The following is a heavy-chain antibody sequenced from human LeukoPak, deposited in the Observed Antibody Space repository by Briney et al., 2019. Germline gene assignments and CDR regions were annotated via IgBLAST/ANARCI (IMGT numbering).Heavy chain of an antibody. Sequence: ASVKVSCKASGYTFTSYAMHWVRQAPGQRLEWMGWINAGNGNTKYSQKFQGRVTITRDTSASTAYMELSSLRSEDTAVYYCARALLGESWFDPWGQGTLVTVSS. CDR1: GYTFTSYA. CDR2: INAGNGNT. V-gene: IGHV1-3*01. D-gene: IGHD2-8*02. J-gene: IGHJ5*02. CDR3: ARALLGESWFDP.